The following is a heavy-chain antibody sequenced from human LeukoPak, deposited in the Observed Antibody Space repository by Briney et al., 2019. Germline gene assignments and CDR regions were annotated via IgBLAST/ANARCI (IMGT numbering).Heavy chain of an antibody. D-gene: IGHD3-16*01. Sequence: SETLSLTCTVCGGSISGTYYWSWIRQPPGEGLEWIGYIYYTGTTDSNPSLKSRVTISLDTSKNHFSLNLSSVTAADTAVYYCARRWVYDKRAFDAWGQGTMVTVSS. J-gene: IGHJ3*01. CDR3: ARRWVYDKRAFDA. V-gene: IGHV4-59*08. CDR2: IYYTGTT. CDR1: GGSISGTYY.